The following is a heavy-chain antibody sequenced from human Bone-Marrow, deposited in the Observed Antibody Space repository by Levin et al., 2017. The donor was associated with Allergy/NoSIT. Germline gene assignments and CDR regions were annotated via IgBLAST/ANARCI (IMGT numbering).Heavy chain of an antibody. CDR1: GFTVSSNY. Sequence: GGSLRLSCAASGFTVSSNYMSWVRQAPGKGLEWVSVIYSGGSTYYADSVKGRFTISRDNSKNTLYLQMNSLRAEDTAVYYCASPDYSSGSDAFDIWGQGTMVTVSS. V-gene: IGHV3-66*01. J-gene: IGHJ3*02. D-gene: IGHD6-19*01. CDR2: IYSGGST. CDR3: ASPDYSSGSDAFDI.